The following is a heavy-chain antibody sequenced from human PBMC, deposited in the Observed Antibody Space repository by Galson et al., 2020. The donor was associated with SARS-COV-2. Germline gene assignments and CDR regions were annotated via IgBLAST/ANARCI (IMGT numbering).Heavy chain of an antibody. CDR3: ARLGWADAFDI. J-gene: IGHJ3*02. Sequence: GESLKISCAASGFTFSSYSMNWVRQAPGKGLEWVSSISSSSSYIYYADSAKGRFTISRDNAKTSLYLQMNSLRAGDTAVYYCARLGWADAFDIWGQGTMVAVSS. CDR1: GFTFSSYS. CDR2: ISSSSSYI. D-gene: IGHD2-15*01. V-gene: IGHV3-21*01.